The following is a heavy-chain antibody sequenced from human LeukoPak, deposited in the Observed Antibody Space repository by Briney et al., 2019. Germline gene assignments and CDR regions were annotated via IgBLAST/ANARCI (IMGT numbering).Heavy chain of an antibody. CDR2: IKSKTDGETT. CDR1: GFTFTNAW. Sequence: GGSLRLSCVDSGFTFTNAWMSWVRQAPGKGLEWIGRIKSKTDGETTNYAEPVRGRFTISRDDSKSAVYLQINSLKIEDTAVYYCTTDLGTYYHGSQRLIPIDYWGQGTLVTVSS. J-gene: IGHJ4*02. D-gene: IGHD3-10*01. V-gene: IGHV3-15*01. CDR3: TTDLGTYYHGSQRLIPIDY.